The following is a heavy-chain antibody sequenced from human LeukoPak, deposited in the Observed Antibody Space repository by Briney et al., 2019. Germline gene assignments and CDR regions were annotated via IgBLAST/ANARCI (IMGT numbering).Heavy chain of an antibody. CDR2: INPNSGGT. V-gene: IGHV1-2*04. Sequence: ASVKVSCKASGYTFTSYDINWVRQATGQGLEWMGWINPNSGGTNYAQKFQGWVTMTRDTSISTAYMELSRLRSDDTAVYYCARGGTETSLDYWGQGTLVTVSS. CDR1: GYTFTSYD. D-gene: IGHD1-1*01. J-gene: IGHJ4*02. CDR3: ARGGTETSLDY.